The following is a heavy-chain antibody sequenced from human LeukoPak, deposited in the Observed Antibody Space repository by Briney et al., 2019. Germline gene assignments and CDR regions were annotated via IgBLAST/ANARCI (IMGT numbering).Heavy chain of an antibody. CDR1: GGSINNFY. V-gene: IGHV4-59*12. Sequence: PSETLSLTCTVSGGSINNFYWSWIRQSPGKGLEWIGYVHSSGRTDYNPSLRSRVSMSADTSKSQLSLRLTSVTAADTAVYFCATSTIPDILSSVYGFDIWGQGTRVTVSS. CDR3: ATSTIPDILSSVYGFDI. J-gene: IGHJ3*02. D-gene: IGHD3-9*01. CDR2: VHSSGRT.